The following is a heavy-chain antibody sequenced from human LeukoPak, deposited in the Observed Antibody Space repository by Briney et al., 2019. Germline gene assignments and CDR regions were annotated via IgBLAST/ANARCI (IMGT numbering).Heavy chain of an antibody. Sequence: PGGSLRLSCAASGFTSSSYEMYWVRQAPGKGLEWVSYITSSGSTKYYADSVKGRFTISRDNAKNSLYLQINSLRAEDTAVYYCARSDCSSTSCYVAYWGQGTLVTVSS. CDR3: ARSDCSSTSCYVAY. V-gene: IGHV3-48*03. D-gene: IGHD2-2*01. CDR2: ITSSGSTK. J-gene: IGHJ4*02. CDR1: GFTSSSYE.